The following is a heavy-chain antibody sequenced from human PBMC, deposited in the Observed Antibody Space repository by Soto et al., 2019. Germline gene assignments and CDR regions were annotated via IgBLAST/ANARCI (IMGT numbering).Heavy chain of an antibody. V-gene: IGHV3-23*01. D-gene: IGHD2-15*01. CDR2: ISGSGGST. CDR1: GFTFSSYA. CDR3: AKDRYCSGGSCPPGSMDY. Sequence: GGSLRLSCAASGFTFSSYAMSWVRQAPGKGLEWVSAISGSGGSTYYADSVKGRFTISRDNSKNTLYLQMNSLRAEDTAVYYCAKDRYCSGGSCPPGSMDYWGQGTLVTVSS. J-gene: IGHJ4*02.